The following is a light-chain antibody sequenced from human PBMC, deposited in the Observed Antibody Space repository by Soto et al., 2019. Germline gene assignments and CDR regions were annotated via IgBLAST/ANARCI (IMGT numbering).Light chain of an antibody. V-gene: IGKV3-20*01. CDR2: GAS. CDR3: QHYSSSPPEFT. Sequence: IVLTQSPGTLSSSPGERATLSCRASQSVSSSYLAWYQQRPGQAPRLLIFGASYRATGIPDRFSGSGSGTDFTLTISRLEPEDFAVYYCQHYSSSPPEFTFGPGTKVDSK. J-gene: IGKJ3*01. CDR1: QSVSSSY.